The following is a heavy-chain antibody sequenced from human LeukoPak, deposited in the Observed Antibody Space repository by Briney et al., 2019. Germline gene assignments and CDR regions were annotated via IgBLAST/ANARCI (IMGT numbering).Heavy chain of an antibody. D-gene: IGHD3-22*01. J-gene: IGHJ4*02. CDR3: ARDPSNTYYYDP. Sequence: GASVKVSCKASGYTFTGYHIHWVRQAPGQGLEWMGWINPNNGGTNYAQKFQGRVTMTRDTSISTAYMELSRLTSDDTAVYYCARDPSNTYYYDPWGQGTLVTVSS. CDR1: GYTFTGYH. V-gene: IGHV1-2*02. CDR2: INPNNGGT.